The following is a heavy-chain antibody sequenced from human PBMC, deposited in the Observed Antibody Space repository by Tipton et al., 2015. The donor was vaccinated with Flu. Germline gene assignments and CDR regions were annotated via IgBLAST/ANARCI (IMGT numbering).Heavy chain of an antibody. CDR2: IYTSGST. CDR1: GGSISSGSYY. CDR3: ARALVITTTMGGDWFDP. J-gene: IGHJ5*02. D-gene: IGHD3-10*01. Sequence: TLSLTCTVSGGSISSGSYYWSWIRQPAGKGLEWIGRIYTSGSTNYNPSLKSRVTISVDTSKNQFSLNLSSVTAADTAVYYCARALVITTTMGGDWFDPWGQGTLVTVSS. V-gene: IGHV4-61*02.